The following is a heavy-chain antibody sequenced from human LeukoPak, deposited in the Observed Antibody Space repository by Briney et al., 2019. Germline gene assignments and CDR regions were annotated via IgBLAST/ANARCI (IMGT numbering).Heavy chain of an antibody. J-gene: IGHJ4*02. D-gene: IGHD3-9*01. CDR1: GFTFNTFN. V-gene: IGHV3-21*01. CDR2: ITSGGDYI. CDR3: ARGHYDVLAASYKWTPDY. Sequence: SGGSLRLSCAASGFTFNTFNMNWVRQAPGKGLEWVSSITSGGDYIYYADSVKGRFTTSRDNAKNSLSLQLNSLRVEDTAVYYCARGHYDVLAASYKWTPDYWGQGTLVTVSS.